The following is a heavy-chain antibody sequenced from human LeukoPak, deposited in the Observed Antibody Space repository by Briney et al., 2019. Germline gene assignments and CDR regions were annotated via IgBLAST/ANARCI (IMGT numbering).Heavy chain of an antibody. V-gene: IGHV4-59*01. CDR2: IYYSGST. D-gene: IGHD3-9*01. CDR3: ARVRYYDILTSSKWFDP. CDR1: GGSISSYY. Sequence: SETLSLTCTVSGGSISSYYWSWIRQPPGKGLEWIGYIYYSGSTNYNPSLKSRVTISVDTSKNQFSLKLSSVTAADTAVYYCARVRYYDILTSSKWFDPWGQGTLVTVSS. J-gene: IGHJ5*02.